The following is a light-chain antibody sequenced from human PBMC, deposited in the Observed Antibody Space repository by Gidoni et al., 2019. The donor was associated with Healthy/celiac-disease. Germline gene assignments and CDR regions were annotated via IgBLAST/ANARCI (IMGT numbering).Light chain of an antibody. J-gene: IGLJ1*01. CDR2: DVS. Sequence: QSALTQPRSVSGSPGQSVTIPCTGTSSDVGGYNYASWYQQHPGKAPKIMIYDVSKRPSGVPDRFSGSKSGNTASLTISGLQAEDEADYYCCSYAGSYVFGTGTKVTVL. V-gene: IGLV2-11*01. CDR1: SSDVGGYNY. CDR3: CSYAGSYV.